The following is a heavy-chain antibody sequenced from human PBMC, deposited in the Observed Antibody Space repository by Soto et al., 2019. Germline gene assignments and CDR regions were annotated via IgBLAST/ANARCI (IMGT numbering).Heavy chain of an antibody. CDR1: GFSLSNARMG. V-gene: IGHV2-26*01. Sequence: QVTLKESGPVLVKPTETLTLTCTVSGFSLSNARMGVSWIRQPPGKALEWLAHIFSNDEKSYSTSLKSRLTISKYTSKSQVVLTMTNMNHVDTATYSCARIRRRYISDYWGQGTLVTVSS. D-gene: IGHD5-18*01. J-gene: IGHJ4*02. CDR2: IFSNDEK. CDR3: ARIRRRYISDY.